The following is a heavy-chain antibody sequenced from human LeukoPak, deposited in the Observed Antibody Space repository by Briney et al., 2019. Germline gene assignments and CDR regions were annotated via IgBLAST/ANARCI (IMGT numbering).Heavy chain of an antibody. V-gene: IGHV3-30*18. CDR3: AKDLQTGDDVSLYYYYYGMDV. D-gene: IGHD7-27*01. J-gene: IGHJ6*04. Sequence: GGSLRLSCAASGFTFSSYGIHWVRRAPGKGLEGVAVISYDGSNKYFADSVKGRFTISRDNSKNTLYLQMSSLRAEDTAVYYCAKDLQTGDDVSLYYYYYGMDVWGKGTTVTVSS. CDR1: GFTFSSYG. CDR2: ISYDGSNK.